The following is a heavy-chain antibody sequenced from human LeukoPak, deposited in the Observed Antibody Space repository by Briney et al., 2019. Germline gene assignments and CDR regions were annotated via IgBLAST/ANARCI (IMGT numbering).Heavy chain of an antibody. D-gene: IGHD6-13*01. V-gene: IGHV3-48*01. CDR2: ISGSGSPI. J-gene: IGHJ4*02. CDR3: ARDPMSAPIDY. Sequence: GGSLRLSCAVSEFTFSKFGMNWVRQAPGKGLEWVSYISGSGSPIHYADSVKGRFTISRDNAKSSLYLQMNSLRVGDTAVYYCARDPMSAPIDYWGQGTLVTVSS. CDR1: EFTFSKFG.